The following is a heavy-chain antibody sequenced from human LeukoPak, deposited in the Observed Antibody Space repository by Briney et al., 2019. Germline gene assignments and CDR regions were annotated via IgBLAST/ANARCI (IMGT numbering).Heavy chain of an antibody. V-gene: IGHV1-2*02. Sequence: ASVKVSCKASGYSFADYYMHWVRQAPGQGLEWMGWIKPNSGGTRSAQKFQGRVTMTTDTSTSTAYMELSSLRSEDTAVYYCARGLHTAMVPMGIDYWGQGTLVTVSS. J-gene: IGHJ4*02. CDR2: IKPNSGGT. CDR1: GYSFADYY. CDR3: ARGLHTAMVPMGIDY. D-gene: IGHD5-18*01.